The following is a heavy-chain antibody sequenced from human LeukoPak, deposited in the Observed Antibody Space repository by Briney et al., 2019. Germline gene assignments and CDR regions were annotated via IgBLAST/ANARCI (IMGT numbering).Heavy chain of an antibody. CDR2: INPNSGGT. CDR1: GYTFTGYY. CDR3: ARAQLRSLWFGELLSWFDP. D-gene: IGHD3-10*01. V-gene: IGHV1-2*02. J-gene: IGHJ5*02. Sequence: GASVKVSCKASGYTFTGYYMHWVRQAPGQELEWMGWINPNSGGTNYAQKFQGRVTMTRDTSISTAYMELSRLRSDDTAVYYCARAQLRSLWFGELLSWFDPWGQGTLVTVSS.